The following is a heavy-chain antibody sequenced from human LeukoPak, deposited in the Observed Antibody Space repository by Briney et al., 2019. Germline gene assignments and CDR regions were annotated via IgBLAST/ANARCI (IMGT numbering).Heavy chain of an antibody. CDR1: GFTFSSYW. CDR3: IRTLIVATSPYMDV. CDR2: VNSDGTGT. V-gene: IGHV3-74*01. J-gene: IGHJ6*03. D-gene: IGHD5-12*01. Sequence: GRSLRLSCAASGFTFSSYWMHCVRQAPGKGLVWVSRVNSDGTGTTYADSVEGRFTISRDNAKNTVYLQMHSLRAEDTAIYYCIRTLIVATSPYMDVWGKGTTVTVSS.